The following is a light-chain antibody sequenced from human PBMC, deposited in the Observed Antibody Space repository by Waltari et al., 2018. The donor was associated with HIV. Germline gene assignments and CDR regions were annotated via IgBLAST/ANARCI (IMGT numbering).Light chain of an antibody. CDR2: DDR. J-gene: IGLJ3*02. Sequence: SYVLTQPPSVSVAPGQTARITCGGDNIRSKSVHWYQQKSGQAPVVVVYDDRDRPSGIPERFSGSNSGNTATLTISGVEVGVEADYYCQVWDSSSVHWVFGGGTKLTV. V-gene: IGLV3-21*02. CDR3: QVWDSSSVHWV. CDR1: NIRSKS.